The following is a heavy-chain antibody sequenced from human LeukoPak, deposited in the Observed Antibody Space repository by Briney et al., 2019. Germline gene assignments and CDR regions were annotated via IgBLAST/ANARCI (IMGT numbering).Heavy chain of an antibody. J-gene: IGHJ6*02. D-gene: IGHD3-10*01. CDR1: GDSVSSNSAA. CDR3: AREGEYKVGHYYYGMDV. CDR2: TYYRSKWYN. V-gene: IGHV6-1*01. Sequence: SQTLSLTCDISGDSVSSNSAAWNWIRQSPSRGLEWLGRTYYRSKWYNDYAVSVKSRITINPDTSKNQFSLQLNSVTPEDTAVYYCAREGEYKVGHYYYGMDVWGQGTTVTVSS.